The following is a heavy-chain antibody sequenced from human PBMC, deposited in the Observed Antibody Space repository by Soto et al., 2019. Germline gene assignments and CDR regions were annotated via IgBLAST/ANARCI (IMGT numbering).Heavy chain of an antibody. CDR1: VEPMTGGYY. Sequence: SETLSLTCDVSVEPMTGGYYWGWIRQSPGKGLEWIGSIYYGGTTYYNPSLRSRLAISIDTSKNQFSLRLTSVTAADTALYFCARGWYYFDFWGRGTLVTVSS. J-gene: IGHJ4*02. CDR3: ARGWYYFDF. CDR2: IYYGGTT. V-gene: IGHV4-38-2*01. D-gene: IGHD2-15*01.